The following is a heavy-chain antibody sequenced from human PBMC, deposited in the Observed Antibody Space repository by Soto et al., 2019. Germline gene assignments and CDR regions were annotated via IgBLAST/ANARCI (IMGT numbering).Heavy chain of an antibody. Sequence: SETLSLTCSVSGTALNSGNYYWSWICQVPGKGREWIGHIYVTGAVDYNPSLRDRITISQDTSERQFSLNLRLVTAAVTAVDYRPRLRIATNSFRWFDPSGQGTLVAVSS. V-gene: IGHV4-31*03. CDR3: PRLRIATNSFRWFDP. J-gene: IGHJ5*02. D-gene: IGHD2-21*01. CDR1: GTALNSGNYY. CDR2: IYVTGAV.